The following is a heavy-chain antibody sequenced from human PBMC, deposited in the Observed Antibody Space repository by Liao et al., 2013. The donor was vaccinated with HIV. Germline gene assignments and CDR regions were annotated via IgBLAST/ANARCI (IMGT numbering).Heavy chain of an antibody. D-gene: IGHD3-10*01. J-gene: IGHJ5*02. CDR2: IYYSGST. CDR3: ARDFPLYGSGSLSFLT. V-gene: IGHV4-39*07. CDR1: GGSISSSSYY. Sequence: QLQLQESGPGLVKPSETLSLTCTVSGGSISSSSYYWGWIRQPPGKGLEWIGSIYYSGSTYYNPSLKSRVTISVDTSKNQFSLKLSSVTAADTAVYYCARDFPLYGSGSLSFLTWGQGTLVTVSS.